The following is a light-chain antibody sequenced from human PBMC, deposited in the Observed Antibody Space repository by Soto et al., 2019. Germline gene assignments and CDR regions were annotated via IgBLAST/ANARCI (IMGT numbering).Light chain of an antibody. CDR2: GAS. V-gene: IGKV3-15*01. CDR3: QQAYT. Sequence: EIVMTQSPATLSVSPGERATLSCRASQSVSSNLAWYQQKPGQAPRLLIYGASTRATSTPARFSGSGSGTEFTLTISSLQSEDFADYYCQQAYTFGQGTKLEIK. CDR1: QSVSSN. J-gene: IGKJ2*01.